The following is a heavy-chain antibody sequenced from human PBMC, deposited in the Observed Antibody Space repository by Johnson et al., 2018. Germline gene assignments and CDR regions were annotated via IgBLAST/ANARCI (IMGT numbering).Heavy chain of an antibody. J-gene: IGHJ3*01. CDR3: TTGGDV. CDR2: INTKIDGGTT. CDR1: EFSFRDAY. V-gene: IGHV3-15*01. Sequence: VQLVQSGGGLVKPGGSLRLSCVASEFSFRDAYMNWVRKTPGKGLEWLGRINTKIDGGTTDYAAPLKGRFFISRDDSKNTLDLQMNSLKTEDTAVYFCTTGGDVGGHGTLVPVSS.